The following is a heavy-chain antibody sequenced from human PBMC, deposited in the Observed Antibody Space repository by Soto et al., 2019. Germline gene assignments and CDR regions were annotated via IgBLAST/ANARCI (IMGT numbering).Heavy chain of an antibody. CDR2: IYYSGST. J-gene: IGHJ4*02. CDR1: GGSISSSSYY. CDR3: ARHRLSTIYFDY. D-gene: IGHD5-12*01. V-gene: IGHV4-39*01. Sequence: QLQLQESGPGLVKPSETLSLTCTVSGGSISSSSYYWGWIRQPPGKGLEWIGSIYYSGSTYYNPSLKSRVTIPVDTSKNQFSLKLSSVTAADTAVYYCARHRLSTIYFDYWGQGTLVTVSS.